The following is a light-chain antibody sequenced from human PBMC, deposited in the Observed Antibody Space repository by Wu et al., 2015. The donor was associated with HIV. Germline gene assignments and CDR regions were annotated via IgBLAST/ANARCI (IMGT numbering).Light chain of an antibody. Sequence: WYQXKPGHGSHGSSXVSALHQGRLGVPARFSGDGSGTEFTLTISSLQPEDFAIYYCQQVNSYPLTFGGGTKVEIK. CDR3: QQVNSYPLT. CDR2: SAL. V-gene: IGKV3-15*01. J-gene: IGKJ4*01.